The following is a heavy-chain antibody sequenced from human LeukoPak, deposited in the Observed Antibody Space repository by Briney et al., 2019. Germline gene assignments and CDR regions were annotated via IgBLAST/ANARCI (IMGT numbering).Heavy chain of an antibody. V-gene: IGHV3-13*01. CDR2: IGTAGDT. Sequence: PGRSLRLSCAASGFTFSSYDMHWVRHATGKGLEWVSAIGTAGDTYYPGSVKGRFTISRENAKNSLYLQMNSLRAEDTAVYYCARGSYYYDSSGLRGGYWGQGTLVTVSS. D-gene: IGHD3-22*01. CDR1: GFTFSSYD. CDR3: ARGSYYYDSSGLRGGY. J-gene: IGHJ4*02.